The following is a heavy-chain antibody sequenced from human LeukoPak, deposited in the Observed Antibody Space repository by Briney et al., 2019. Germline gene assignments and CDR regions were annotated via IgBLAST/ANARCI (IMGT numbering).Heavy chain of an antibody. Sequence: SETLSLTCTVSGGSISYYYWSWIRQPPGKGLEWIGYIYYNGNTDYNPSLKSRVTISVDTSKNQFSLKLSSLTAADTAVYYCARRLGSTSSGYDYWGQGNLVTVSS. CDR3: ARRLGSTSSGYDY. V-gene: IGHV4-59*08. CDR1: GGSISYYY. D-gene: IGHD6-6*01. CDR2: IYYNGNT. J-gene: IGHJ4*02.